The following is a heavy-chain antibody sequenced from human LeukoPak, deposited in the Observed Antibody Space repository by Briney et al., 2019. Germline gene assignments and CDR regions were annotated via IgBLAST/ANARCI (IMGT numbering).Heavy chain of an antibody. CDR3: ARQGGGFWYFDL. D-gene: IGHD6-25*01. Sequence: PSETLSLTCTVSGGSISSYYWSWIRQPPGKAREWIGYIYYSGSTNYNPSLKSRVTISVDTSKNHFSLKLSSVTAADTAVYYCARQGGGFWYFDLWGRGTLVTVSS. V-gene: IGHV4-59*08. CDR1: GGSISSYY. CDR2: IYYSGST. J-gene: IGHJ2*01.